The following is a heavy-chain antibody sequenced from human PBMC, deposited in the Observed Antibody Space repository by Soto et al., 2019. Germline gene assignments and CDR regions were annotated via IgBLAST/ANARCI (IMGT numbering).Heavy chain of an antibody. CDR2: MSPKSGDT. CDR3: AGGPPNWGFDF. V-gene: IGHV1-8*01. D-gene: IGHD7-27*01. J-gene: IGHJ4*02. Sequence: QVQLVQPGAEVKKPGASVKVSCKASGYTFTSNDINWVRQATGQGFEWMGWMSPKSGDTGYAQKFQGRVTMTRDTSINTAYMELSSLRSEDTGVYYCAGGPPNWGFDFWGQGTLVTVAS. CDR1: GYTFTSND.